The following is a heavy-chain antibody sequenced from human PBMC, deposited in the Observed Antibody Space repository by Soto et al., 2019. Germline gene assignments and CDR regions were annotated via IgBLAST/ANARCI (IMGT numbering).Heavy chain of an antibody. V-gene: IGHV3-23*01. Sequence: EVQLLESGGGLVQPGGSLRLSCAASGFTFSSYAMSWVRQAPGKGLEWVSAISGSGGSTYYADSVKGRFTISRDNSKNTLYLQMNSLRAEDTAVYYCAKDTPYYYGRGSYFDYWGQGTLVTVSS. CDR3: AKDTPYYYGRGSYFDY. D-gene: IGHD3-10*01. CDR1: GFTFSSYA. J-gene: IGHJ4*02. CDR2: ISGSGGST.